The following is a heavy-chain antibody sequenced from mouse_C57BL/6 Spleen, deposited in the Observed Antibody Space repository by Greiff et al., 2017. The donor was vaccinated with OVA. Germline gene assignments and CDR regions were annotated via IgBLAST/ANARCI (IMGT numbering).Heavy chain of an antibody. J-gene: IGHJ3*01. D-gene: IGHD1-1*01. CDR3: ARPGVTTVVAKTAWFAY. Sequence: LQQPGTELVKPGASVKLSCKASGYTFTSYWMHWVKQRPGQGLEWIGNINPSNGGTNYNEKFKSKATLTVDKSSSTAYMQLRSLTSEDAAVYYCARPGVTTVVAKTAWFAYWGQGTLVTVSA. V-gene: IGHV1-53*01. CDR1: GYTFTSYW. CDR2: INPSNGGT.